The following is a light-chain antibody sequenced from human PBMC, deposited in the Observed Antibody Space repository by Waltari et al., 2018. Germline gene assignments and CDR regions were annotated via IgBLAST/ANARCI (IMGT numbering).Light chain of an antibody. CDR2: HTS. CDR3: QHYKDLIVS. J-gene: IGKJ4*01. V-gene: IGKV3-20*01. Sequence: IVFTQSPRTLSLSPGERATLSCRASQSVSIYIAWYQQKPGQAPRLLIYHTSSRATGIPDRFSGSGSGTDFSLTISRLEPEDFAVYYCQHYKDLIVSFGGGTRVEI. CDR1: QSVSIY.